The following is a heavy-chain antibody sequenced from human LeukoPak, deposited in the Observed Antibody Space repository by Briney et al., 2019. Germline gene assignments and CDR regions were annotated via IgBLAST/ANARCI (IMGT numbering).Heavy chain of an antibody. CDR1: GFTFSSFG. J-gene: IGHJ6*04. CDR3: AKEKGYGSGSYYVKLYYYYGMDV. CDR2: ISYDGSNK. V-gene: IGHV3-30*18. D-gene: IGHD3-10*01. Sequence: GALRLSCAASGFTFSSFGMHCVPQAPGKGLEWVAVISYDGSNKYYADSVKGRFTISRDNSKNTLYLQMNSLRAEDTAVYYCAKEKGYGSGSYYVKLYYYYGMDVWGKGTTVTVSS.